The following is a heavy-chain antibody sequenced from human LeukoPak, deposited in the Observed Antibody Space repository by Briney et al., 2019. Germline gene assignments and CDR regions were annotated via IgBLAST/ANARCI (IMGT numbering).Heavy chain of an antibody. CDR2: IKQDGSEK. J-gene: IGHJ4*02. D-gene: IGHD6-13*01. CDR3: ARVGGSSWYHPFDY. V-gene: IGHV3-7*01. Sequence: PGGSLRLSCAASGFTFSSYWMSWVRQAPGKGLEWVANIKQDGSEKYYVDSVKGRFTISRDNAKNSLYLQMNSLRAEDTAVYYCARVGGSSWYHPFDYWGQGTLVTVSS. CDR1: GFTFSSYW.